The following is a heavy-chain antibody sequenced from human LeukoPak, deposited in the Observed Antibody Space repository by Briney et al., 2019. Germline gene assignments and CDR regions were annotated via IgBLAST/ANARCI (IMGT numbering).Heavy chain of an antibody. Sequence: GGSLRLSCAASGFTFSSYEMNWVRQAPGKGREWVSYISSCGSTIYYADSVKGRFTISRDNAKNSLYLQMNSLRAEDTAVYYCAPGGTYYDFWSGYYTFDYWGQGTLVTVSS. CDR2: ISSCGSTI. V-gene: IGHV3-48*03. CDR1: GFTFSSYE. J-gene: IGHJ4*02. CDR3: APGGTYYDFWSGYYTFDY. D-gene: IGHD3-3*01.